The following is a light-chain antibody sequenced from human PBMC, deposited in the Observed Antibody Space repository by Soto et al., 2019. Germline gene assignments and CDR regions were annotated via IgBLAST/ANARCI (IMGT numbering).Light chain of an antibody. J-gene: IGKJ1*01. CDR3: QQYGSSGT. CDR2: GAS. CDR1: QSVSSTY. Sequence: EVVLTQSPATLSLSPGERATLSCRASQSVSSTYLAWYQQKPGQAPRLLIYGASNRATGIPDRLSGSGSGKDFTLTISRLEPEDFAVYYCQQYGSSGTFGQGTKVDIK. V-gene: IGKV3-20*01.